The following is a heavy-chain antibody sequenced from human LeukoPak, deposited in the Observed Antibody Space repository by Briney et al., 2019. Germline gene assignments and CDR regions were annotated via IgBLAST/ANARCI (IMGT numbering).Heavy chain of an antibody. V-gene: IGHV4-34*01. CDR2: INHSGST. J-gene: IGHJ3*02. CDR1: GGSFSGYY. Sequence: SETLSLTCAVYGGSFSGYYWSWIRQPPGKGLEWIGEINHSGSTNYNPSLKSRVTISVDTSKNQFSLKLSSVTAADTAVYYCARGRRSYDYVWGGYRYLFAFDIWGQGTMVTVSS. CDR3: ARGRRSYDYVWGGYRYLFAFDI. D-gene: IGHD3-16*02.